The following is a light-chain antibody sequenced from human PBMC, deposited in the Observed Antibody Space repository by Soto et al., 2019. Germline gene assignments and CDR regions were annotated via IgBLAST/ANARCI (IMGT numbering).Light chain of an antibody. CDR1: QSVSSY. CDR2: DAS. CDR3: QQRSNWPPT. V-gene: IGKV3-11*01. Sequence: EIVLTQSPATLSLSPGERATLSCRASQSVSSYLACYQQKPGQAPRLLIYDASNRATGIPDRFSGSGSGTDFTLTISSLEPEDFAVYYCQQRSNWPPTFGGGTKVEIK. J-gene: IGKJ4*01.